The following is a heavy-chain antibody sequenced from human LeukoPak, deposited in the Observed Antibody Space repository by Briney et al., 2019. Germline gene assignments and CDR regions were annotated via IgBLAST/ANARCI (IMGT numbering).Heavy chain of an antibody. CDR1: DGSFSNYY. CDR3: ARQPPQYYGMDV. J-gene: IGHJ6*02. V-gene: IGHV4-4*07. CDR2: IYTSGST. D-gene: IGHD1-14*01. Sequence: PSETLSLTCTVSDGSFSNYYWSWIRQPAGKGLVWIGRIYTSGSTNYNPSVKSRVTMSVDTSNNQFSLKLTSVTAADTAVYYCARQPPQYYGMDVWGQGTTVTASS.